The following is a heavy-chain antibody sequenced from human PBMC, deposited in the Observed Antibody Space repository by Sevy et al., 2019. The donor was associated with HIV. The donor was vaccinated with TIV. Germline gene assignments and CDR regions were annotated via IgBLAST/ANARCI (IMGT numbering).Heavy chain of an antibody. CDR2: IWYDGSNK. Sequence: GGSLRLSCAASGFTFSSYGMHWVRQAPGKGLEWVAVIWYDGSNKYYADSVKGRFTISRDNSKNTLYLQMNSLRAEDTAVYYCARGSPDIVLVPAAYYYYGMDVWGQGTTVTVSS. CDR1: GFTFSSYG. J-gene: IGHJ6*02. D-gene: IGHD2-2*01. V-gene: IGHV3-33*01. CDR3: ARGSPDIVLVPAAYYYYGMDV.